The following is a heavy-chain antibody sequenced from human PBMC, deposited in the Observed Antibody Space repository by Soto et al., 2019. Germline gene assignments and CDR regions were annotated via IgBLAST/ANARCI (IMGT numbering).Heavy chain of an antibody. CDR1: GFTFSSYW. CDR2: INSDGSST. Sequence: GGSLRLSCAASGFTFSSYWMHWVRQAPGKGLVWVSRINSDGSSTSYADSVKGRFTISRDNAKNTLYLQMNSLRTEDTAVYYCVRRSTVSYYAVDVWGQGTTVTVSS. D-gene: IGHD4-17*01. J-gene: IGHJ6*02. CDR3: VRRSTVSYYAVDV. V-gene: IGHV3-74*01.